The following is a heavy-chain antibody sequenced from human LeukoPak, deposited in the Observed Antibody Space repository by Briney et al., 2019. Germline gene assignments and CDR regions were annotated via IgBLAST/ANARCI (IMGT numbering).Heavy chain of an antibody. CDR2: IYYSGST. V-gene: IGHV4-59*01. D-gene: IGHD6-13*01. CDR3: ARDIPVGSSWYFDY. CDR1: GGSISSYY. Sequence: SETLSLTCTVSGGSISSYYWSWIRQPPGKGLEWIGYIYYSGSTNYNPYLKSRVTISVDTSKNQFSLKLSSVTAADTAVYYCARDIPVGSSWYFDYWGQGTLVTVSS. J-gene: IGHJ4*02.